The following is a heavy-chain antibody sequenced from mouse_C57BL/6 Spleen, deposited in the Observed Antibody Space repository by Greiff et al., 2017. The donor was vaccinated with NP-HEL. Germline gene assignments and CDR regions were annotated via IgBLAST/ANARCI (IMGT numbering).Heavy chain of an antibody. V-gene: IGHV10-1*01. CDR1: GFSFNTYA. Sequence: EVQLVESGGGLVQPKGSLKLSCAASGFSFNTYAMNWVRQAPGKGLEWVARIRSKSNNYATYYADSVKDRFTISRDDSESMLYLQMNNLKTEDTAMYYCVRGARGSHWYFDVWGTGTTVTVSS. CDR3: VRGARGSHWYFDV. J-gene: IGHJ1*03. CDR2: IRSKSNNYAT.